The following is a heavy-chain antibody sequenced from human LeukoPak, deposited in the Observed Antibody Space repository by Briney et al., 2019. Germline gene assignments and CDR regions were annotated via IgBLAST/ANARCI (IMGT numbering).Heavy chain of an antibody. J-gene: IGHJ5*02. CDR2: TYYRSKWYN. Sequence: SQTLSLTCAISGDSVSSKSAAWNWIRQSPSRGLEWLGRTYYRSKWYNDFAVSVKSRISISPDTSRNQFSLQLTSVTPEDTAGYYCARDKAVTLGDCRGGSRNIPFSWFDPWGQGTLVTVSS. CDR3: ARDKAVTLGDCRGGSRNIPFSWFDP. CDR1: GDSVSSKSAA. D-gene: IGHD2-15*01. V-gene: IGHV6-1*01.